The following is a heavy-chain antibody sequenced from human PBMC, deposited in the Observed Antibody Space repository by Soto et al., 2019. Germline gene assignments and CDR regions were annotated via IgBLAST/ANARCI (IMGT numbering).Heavy chain of an antibody. V-gene: IGHV1-69*12. CDR3: ARSRANYYDSRGYYYSTFDY. J-gene: IGHJ4*02. D-gene: IGHD3-22*01. Sequence: QVQLVQSGAEVKKPGSSVKVSCKTSGGTFSSYAISWVRQAPGQGLEWMGGIIPMFGTANYAQKFQGRVTITAYESTSTAYMGLSSLRSEDTAVYYCARSRANYYDSRGYYYSTFDYWGQGTLVTVSS. CDR1: GGTFSSYA. CDR2: IIPMFGTA.